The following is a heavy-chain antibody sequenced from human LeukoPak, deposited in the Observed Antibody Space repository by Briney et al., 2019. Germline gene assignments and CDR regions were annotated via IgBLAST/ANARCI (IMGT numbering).Heavy chain of an antibody. CDR2: IYYTGST. Sequence: SETLSLTCTVSGGSISNNTYYWGWIRQPPGKGLEWIGSIYYTGSTYYNPPLKSRLTISVDTSKNQFSLRLSSVTAADTAVYYCARHPSRRMWLQQGGWFDPWGQGTLVTVSS. CDR3: ARHPSRRMWLQQGGWFDP. J-gene: IGHJ5*02. D-gene: IGHD5-24*01. CDR1: GGSISNNTYY. V-gene: IGHV4-39*01.